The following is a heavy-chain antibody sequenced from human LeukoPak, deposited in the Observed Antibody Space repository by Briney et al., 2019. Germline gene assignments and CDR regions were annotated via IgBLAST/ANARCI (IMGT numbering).Heavy chain of an antibody. Sequence: QPGGSLRLSCAASGFTFSSYAMSWVRQAPGKGLEWVSAISGSGGSTYYADSVKGRFTISRDNSKNTLYLQMNSLRAEETAVYYCAKANRIAARHPQYFQHWGQGTLVTVSS. CDR2: ISGSGGST. CDR3: AKANRIAARHPQYFQH. J-gene: IGHJ1*01. D-gene: IGHD6-6*01. CDR1: GFTFSSYA. V-gene: IGHV3-23*01.